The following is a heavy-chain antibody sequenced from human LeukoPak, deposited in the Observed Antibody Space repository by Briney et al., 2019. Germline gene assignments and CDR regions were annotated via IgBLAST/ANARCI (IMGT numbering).Heavy chain of an antibody. CDR3: ARDTDALGY. CDR1: GFTLSNHA. Sequence: SGGSLRLSCAASGFTLSNHAMHWVRQAPGKVLEWVAFIRSDGSNKDYADSVKGRFTISRDNSKNTLYLQMNSLRAEDTAVYYYARDTDALGYWGQGTLVTVSS. CDR2: IRSDGSNK. J-gene: IGHJ4*02. V-gene: IGHV3-30*02.